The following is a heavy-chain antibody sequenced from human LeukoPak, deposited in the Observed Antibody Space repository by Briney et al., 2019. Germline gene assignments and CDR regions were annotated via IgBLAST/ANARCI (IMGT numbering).Heavy chain of an antibody. Sequence: GGSLRLSCAASGFTFSSYAMSWVRQAPGKGLEWVSAISGSGGSTYYADSVKGRFTISRDNAKNSLYLQMNSLRAEDTALYYCAKALYSSGWYVFDYWGQGTLVTVSS. V-gene: IGHV3-23*01. J-gene: IGHJ4*02. CDR3: AKALYSSGWYVFDY. D-gene: IGHD6-13*01. CDR2: ISGSGGST. CDR1: GFTFSSYA.